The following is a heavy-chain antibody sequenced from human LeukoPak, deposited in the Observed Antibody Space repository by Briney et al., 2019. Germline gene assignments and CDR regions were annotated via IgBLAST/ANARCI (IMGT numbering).Heavy chain of an antibody. CDR2: IYYSGGT. D-gene: IGHD1-7*01. J-gene: IGHJ3*02. CDR3: ARLRTTHDAFDI. CDR1: GGSISSSSYY. V-gene: IGHV4-39*01. Sequence: PSETLSLTCTVSGGSISSSSYYWDWISQPPGERLEWIGSIYYSGGTYYNPSLKSRVTISVDTSENQFSLKLSSVTAADTAVYYCARLRTTHDAFDIWGQGTMVTVSS.